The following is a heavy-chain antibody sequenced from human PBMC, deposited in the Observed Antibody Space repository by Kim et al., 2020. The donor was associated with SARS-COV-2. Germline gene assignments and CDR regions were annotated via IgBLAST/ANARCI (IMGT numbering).Heavy chain of an antibody. CDR2: IKRKSDGGAT. CDR3: TTQHEYYYYAMDV. V-gene: IGHV3-15*01. CDR1: GFTFSNAW. J-gene: IGHJ6*02. Sequence: GGSLRLACAASGFTFSNAWMSWGRQAPGKGLEWVGRIKRKSDGGATDHAAPVKGRFTISRDDSKNTLYLQMNSLKSEDTAVYYCTTQHEYYYYAMDVWGQGTTVTVSS.